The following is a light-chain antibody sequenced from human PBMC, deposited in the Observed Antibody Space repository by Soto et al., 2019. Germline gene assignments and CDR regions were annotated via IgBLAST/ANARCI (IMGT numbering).Light chain of an antibody. Sequence: QSALTQPPSASGSTGQSVSISCTGTSSDVGGYNYVSWYQQHPGKAPKLMIFEVSKRPSGVPDRFSGSKSGNTATLTVSGLQAEDEADYYCSSYEGSNVVFGGGTQLTVL. J-gene: IGLJ2*01. CDR2: EVS. V-gene: IGLV2-8*01. CDR3: SSYEGSNVV. CDR1: SSDVGGYNY.